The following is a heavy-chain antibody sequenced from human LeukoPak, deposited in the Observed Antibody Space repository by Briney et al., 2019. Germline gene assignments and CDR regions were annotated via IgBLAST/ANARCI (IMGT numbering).Heavy chain of an antibody. CDR3: AKVYYYDSSGYPDAFDI. D-gene: IGHD3-22*01. J-gene: IGHJ3*02. CDR2: ISGSGGST. Sequence: GGTLRLSCAASGFTFSSYGMSWVRQAPGKGLEWVSAISGSGGSTYYADSVKGRFTISRDNSKNTLYLQMNSLRAEDTAVYYCAKVYYYDSSGYPDAFDIWGQGTMVTVPS. CDR1: GFTFSSYG. V-gene: IGHV3-23*01.